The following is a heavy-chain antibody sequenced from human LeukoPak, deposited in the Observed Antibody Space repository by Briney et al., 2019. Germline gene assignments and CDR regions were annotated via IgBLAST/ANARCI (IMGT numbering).Heavy chain of an antibody. D-gene: IGHD3-10*01. CDR1: GFTFSSYS. CDR3: ARDPTYYYGSGSYYFDY. Sequence: PGGSLRLSCAASGFTFSSYSMNWVRQAPGKGLEWVSSISSSSSYIYYADSVKGRFTISRDNAKNSLYLQMNSLRAEDTAVYYCARDPTYYYGSGSYYFDYWGQGTLVTVSS. J-gene: IGHJ4*02. V-gene: IGHV3-21*04. CDR2: ISSSSSYI.